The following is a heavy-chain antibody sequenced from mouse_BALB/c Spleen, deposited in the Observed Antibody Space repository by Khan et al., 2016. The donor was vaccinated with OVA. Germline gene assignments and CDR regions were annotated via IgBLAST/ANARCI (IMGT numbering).Heavy chain of an antibody. CDR3: ARGIYYDYAYYYAMDY. V-gene: IGHV2-6-7*01. Sequence: VQLQESGPGLVAPSQSLSITCTVSGFSLTGYGVNWVRQPPGKGLEWLGMIWGDGSTDYNSALKSRLSISKDNSKSQVFLKMNSLQTDDTARYYCARGIYYDYAYYYAMDYWGQGTSVTVSS. CDR2: IWGDGST. CDR1: GFSLTGYG. D-gene: IGHD2-4*01. J-gene: IGHJ4*01.